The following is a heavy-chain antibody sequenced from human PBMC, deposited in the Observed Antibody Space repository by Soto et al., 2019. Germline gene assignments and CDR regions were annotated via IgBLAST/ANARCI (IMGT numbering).Heavy chain of an antibody. CDR3: ARDSEGIRVFGVAPSCMDV. V-gene: IGHV4-30-4*01. Sequence: SETRSLPCTFSGGSISSGDYYWSWIRQPPGKGLEWIGYIYYSGSTYYNPSLKSRVTISVDTSKNQFSLKLSSVTAADTAVYYCARDSEGIRVFGVAPSCMDVWGQGTTVTVSS. CDR2: IYYSGST. D-gene: IGHD3-3*01. J-gene: IGHJ6*02. CDR1: GGSISSGDYY.